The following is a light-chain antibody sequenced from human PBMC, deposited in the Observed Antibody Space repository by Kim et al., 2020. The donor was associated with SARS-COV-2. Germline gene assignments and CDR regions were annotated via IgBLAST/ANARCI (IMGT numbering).Light chain of an antibody. Sequence: LSTGERATHACRASQSVATSSLAWYQQKPGQAPRLLIYGASSRATGIPDKFSGSGSGREFTLTISRLEPEDFGVYYCQQYGSSTYTFGQGTKLEI. CDR3: QQYGSSTYT. CDR2: GAS. CDR1: QSVATSS. J-gene: IGKJ2*01. V-gene: IGKV3-20*01.